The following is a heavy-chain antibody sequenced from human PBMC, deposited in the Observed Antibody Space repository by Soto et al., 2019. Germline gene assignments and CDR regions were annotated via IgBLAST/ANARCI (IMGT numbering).Heavy chain of an antibody. CDR1: GYAISIDL. Sequence: SLKRDRKSAGYAISIDLSRRRRNTYEKGLEWMGIINPSGGSTSYAQKFQGRVTMTRDTSTSTVYMELSSLRSEDTAVYYCARSYYDILTGYSQYYFEYWGQGTLVPVSS. D-gene: IGHD3-9*01. CDR3: ARSYYDILTGYSQYYFEY. CDR2: INPSGGST. V-gene: IGHV1-46*03. J-gene: IGHJ4*02.